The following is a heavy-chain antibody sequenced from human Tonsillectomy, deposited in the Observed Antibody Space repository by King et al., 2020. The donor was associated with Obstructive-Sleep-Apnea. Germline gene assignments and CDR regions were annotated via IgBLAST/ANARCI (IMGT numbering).Heavy chain of an antibody. CDR3: VRDRGGNWFDP. V-gene: IGHV3-7*03. CDR2: INQDGSEK. J-gene: IGHJ5*02. Sequence: VQLVESGGGLVQPGGSLRLSCAASRSIVSNYWMMWVRQAPGKGLEWVAKINQDGSEKYYVDSVKGRFTISRDNAENSLYLQMNSLRAEDTAVYYCVRDRGGNWFDPWGQGTPVTVSS. CDR1: RSIVSNYW. D-gene: IGHD2-15*01.